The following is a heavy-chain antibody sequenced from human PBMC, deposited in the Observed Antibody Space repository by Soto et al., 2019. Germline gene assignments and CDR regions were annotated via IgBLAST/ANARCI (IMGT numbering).Heavy chain of an antibody. D-gene: IGHD6-19*01. V-gene: IGHV3-7*01. CDR2: IKQDGSEE. Sequence: EVQLVESGGGLVQPGGSLRLSCAASGFTFSTDWMTWVRQAPGKGLEWVANIKQDGSEEYYVDSVKCRFTISRDNARNSLYLQMDSLSAEDTAVYYCATSRGWPAYFDYWGQGTLFTVSS. CDR3: ATSRGWPAYFDY. J-gene: IGHJ4*02. CDR1: GFTFSTDW.